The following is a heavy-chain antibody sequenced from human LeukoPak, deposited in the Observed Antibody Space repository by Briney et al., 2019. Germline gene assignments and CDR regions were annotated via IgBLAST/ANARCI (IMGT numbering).Heavy chain of an antibody. V-gene: IGHV1-2*02. CDR2: INPNSGGT. Sequence: ASVKVSYKASGYTFTGYYMHWVRQAPGQGLEWMGWINPNSGGTNYAQKFQGRVTMTRDTSISTAYMELSRLRSDDTAVYYCARDLTGDTAPPLADYYYYYGMDVWGQGTTVTVSS. D-gene: IGHD5-18*01. J-gene: IGHJ6*02. CDR3: ARDLTGDTAPPLADYYYYYGMDV. CDR1: GYTFTGYY.